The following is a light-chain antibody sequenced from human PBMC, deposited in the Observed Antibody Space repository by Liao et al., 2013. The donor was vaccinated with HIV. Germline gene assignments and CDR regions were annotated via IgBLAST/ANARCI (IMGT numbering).Light chain of an antibody. J-gene: IGLJ1*01. V-gene: IGLV3-21*04. Sequence: SYVLTQPPSVSMAPGETAIITCGGDNIGSRSVHWYQQKPGQAPLMIIYYDTDRPSGVPERFSGSNSGNTATLTISWVEAGDEADFYCQVWHSGSDHYVFGTGTKVTVL. CDR1: NIGSRS. CDR2: YDT. CDR3: QVWHSGSDHYV.